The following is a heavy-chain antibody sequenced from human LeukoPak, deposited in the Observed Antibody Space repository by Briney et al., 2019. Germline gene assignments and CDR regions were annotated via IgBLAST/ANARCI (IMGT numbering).Heavy chain of an antibody. CDR2: IYHSGST. J-gene: IGHJ4*02. Sequence: SETLSLTCTVSGYSISSGYYWGWIRQPPGKGLEWIGSIYHSGSTYYNPSLKSRVTISVDTSKNQFSLKLSSVTAADTAVYYCARGFFSTSPTRDFWDYWGQGTLVTVSS. CDR3: ARGFFSTSPTRDFWDY. CDR1: GYSISSGYY. D-gene: IGHD3-3*01. V-gene: IGHV4-38-2*02.